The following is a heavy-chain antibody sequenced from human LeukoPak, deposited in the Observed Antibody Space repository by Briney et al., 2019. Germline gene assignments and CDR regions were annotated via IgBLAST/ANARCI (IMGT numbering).Heavy chain of an antibody. D-gene: IGHD3-22*01. CDR2: IYYSGST. V-gene: IGHV4-31*03. Sequence: SETLSLTCTVSGGSISSGGYYWSWIRQHPGKGLEWIGYIYYSGSTYYNPSLKSRVTISVHASENQFSLKLSSVTAADTAVYYCARAGSGYSLDYWGRGTLVTVSA. J-gene: IGHJ4*02. CDR1: GGSISSGGYY. CDR3: ARAGSGYSLDY.